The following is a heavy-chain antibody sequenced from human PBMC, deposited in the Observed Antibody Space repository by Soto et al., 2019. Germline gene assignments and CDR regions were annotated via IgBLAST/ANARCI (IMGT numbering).Heavy chain of an antibody. CDR3: AKDRDYDILTGYPLYYFDY. CDR2: ISYDGSNK. V-gene: IGHV3-30*18. J-gene: IGHJ4*02. CDR1: GFTFSSYG. Sequence: PGGSLRLSCAASGFTFSSYGMHWVRQAPGKGLEWVAVISYDGSNKYYADSVKGRFTISRDNSKNTLYLQMNSLRAEDTAVYYCAKDRDYDILTGYPLYYFDYWGQGTLVTVSS. D-gene: IGHD3-9*01.